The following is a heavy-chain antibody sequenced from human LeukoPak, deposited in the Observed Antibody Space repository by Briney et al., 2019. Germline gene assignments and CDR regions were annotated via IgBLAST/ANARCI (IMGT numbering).Heavy chain of an antibody. CDR1: GFTFSSYS. Sequence: GGSLRLSCAASGFTFSSYSMNWVRQAPGKGLEWVSLILSGGTTYYADSVKGRFTISRDNSKNTLYLQMNSLRADDTAVYYCATSGSYGMDVWGQGTTVTVSS. CDR2: ILSGGTT. V-gene: IGHV3-23*01. CDR3: ATSGSYGMDV. D-gene: IGHD3-10*01. J-gene: IGHJ6*02.